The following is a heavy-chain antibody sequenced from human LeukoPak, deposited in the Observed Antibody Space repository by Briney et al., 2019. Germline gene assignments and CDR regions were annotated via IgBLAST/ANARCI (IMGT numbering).Heavy chain of an antibody. CDR2: DFYGGST. D-gene: IGHD4-17*01. J-gene: IGHJ4*02. Sequence: SETLSLTCTVSGGSISSSGYSWGWIRQPPGKGLEWIGSDFYGGSTYYNPSLKSRVTISVDRSKNQFSLKLSSVTAADTAVYYCGYGSQGPFDYWGQGTLVTVSS. V-gene: IGHV4-39*07. CDR3: GYGSQGPFDY. CDR1: GGSISSSGYS.